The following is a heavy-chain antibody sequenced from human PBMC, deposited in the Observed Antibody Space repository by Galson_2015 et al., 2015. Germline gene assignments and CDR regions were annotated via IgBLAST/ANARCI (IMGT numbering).Heavy chain of an antibody. D-gene: IGHD4-17*01. V-gene: IGHV1-46*01. J-gene: IGHJ2*01. CDR3: ALFYGDYSPYWYFDL. CDR1: GYTFTSYY. Sequence: SVKVSCKASGYTFTSYYMHWVRQAPGQGLEWMGIINPSGGSTSYAQKFQGRVTMTRDTSTSTVYMELSSLRSEDTAVYYCALFYGDYSPYWYFDLWGRGTLVTVSS. CDR2: INPSGGST.